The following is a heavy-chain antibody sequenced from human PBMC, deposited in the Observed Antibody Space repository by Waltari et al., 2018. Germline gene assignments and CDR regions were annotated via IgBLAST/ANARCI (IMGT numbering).Heavy chain of an antibody. CDR1: GGSFSGYY. Sequence: QVQLQQWGAGLLKPSETLSLTCAVYGGSFSGYYWSWIRQPPGKGLEWIGEINHSGSNNYNPSLRSRVTISVDTSKNQFSRQLSSVTAADTAVYYCASSQGYSSSWLYGFFDYWGQGTLVTVSS. D-gene: IGHD6-13*01. CDR3: ASSQGYSSSWLYGFFDY. J-gene: IGHJ4*02. CDR2: INHSGSN. V-gene: IGHV4-34*01.